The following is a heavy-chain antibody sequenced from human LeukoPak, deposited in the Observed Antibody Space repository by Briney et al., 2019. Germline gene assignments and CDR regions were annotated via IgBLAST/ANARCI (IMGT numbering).Heavy chain of an antibody. V-gene: IGHV3-30*03. CDR2: ISYDGSNK. CDR1: GFPFSTFW. D-gene: IGHD6-6*01. CDR3: ARDLLSSVKVLDY. J-gene: IGHJ4*02. Sequence: GGSLRLSCAVSGFPFSTFWMSWVRQAPGKGLEWVAVISYDGSNKYYADSVKGRFTISRDNSKNTLYLQMNSLRAEDTAVYYCARDLLSSVKVLDYWGQGTLVTVSS.